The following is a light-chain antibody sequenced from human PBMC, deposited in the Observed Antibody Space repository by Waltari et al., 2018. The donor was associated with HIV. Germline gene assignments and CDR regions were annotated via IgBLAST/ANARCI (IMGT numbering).Light chain of an antibody. V-gene: IGKV3-20*01. CDR1: QSISSY. J-gene: IGKJ1*01. Sequence: EIVLTQSPGTLSLSPGESATLSCRASQSISSYLAWYQQKPGQAPRLLIYGASTRATGIPDRFRGSGSGTDFTLTISRLEPEDFAVFYCQHYSNTPWTFGQGTKVEI. CDR2: GAS. CDR3: QHYSNTPWT.